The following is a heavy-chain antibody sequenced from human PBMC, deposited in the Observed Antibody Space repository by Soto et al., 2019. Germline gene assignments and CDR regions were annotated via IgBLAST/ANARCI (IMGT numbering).Heavy chain of an antibody. V-gene: IGHV3-23*01. Sequence: PGGSLRLSCAASGFTFSSYSMSWVRQAPGKGLEWVSAISGSGGSTYYADSVKGRFTISRDNSKNTLYLQMNSLRAEDTAVYYCAKSAEDYVWGSYRYPWFDPWGQGTLVTVSS. D-gene: IGHD3-16*02. CDR1: GFTFSSYS. J-gene: IGHJ5*02. CDR2: ISGSGGST. CDR3: AKSAEDYVWGSYRYPWFDP.